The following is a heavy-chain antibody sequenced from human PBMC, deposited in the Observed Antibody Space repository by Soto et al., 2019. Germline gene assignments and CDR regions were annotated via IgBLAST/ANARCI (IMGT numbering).Heavy chain of an antibody. CDR3: ARDLIAAAGSDDY. D-gene: IGHD6-13*01. J-gene: IGHJ4*02. Sequence: GASVKVSCKASGGTFSSYAISWVRQAPGQGLEWMGGIIPIFGTANYAQKFQGRVTITADESTSTAYMELSSLRSEDTAVYYCARDLIAAAGSDDYWGQGTLVTVYS. CDR1: GGTFSSYA. V-gene: IGHV1-69*13. CDR2: IIPIFGTA.